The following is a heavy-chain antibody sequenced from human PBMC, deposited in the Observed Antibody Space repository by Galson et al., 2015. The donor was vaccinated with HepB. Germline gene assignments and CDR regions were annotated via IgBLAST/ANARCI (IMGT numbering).Heavy chain of an antibody. D-gene: IGHD4-17*01. CDR2: ISSSGDST. V-gene: IGHV3-23*01. J-gene: IGHJ4*02. CDR3: ARVPAYGDSIPRYFDS. CDR1: GFNFDNYA. Sequence: SLRLSCAASGFNFDNYAMSWVRQGPGKGLHWVSGISSSGDSTYYADSVKGRFTISRDNSKNTVSLQMNSLTVEDAAVYYCARVPAYGDSIPRYFDSWGQGTLVTVSS.